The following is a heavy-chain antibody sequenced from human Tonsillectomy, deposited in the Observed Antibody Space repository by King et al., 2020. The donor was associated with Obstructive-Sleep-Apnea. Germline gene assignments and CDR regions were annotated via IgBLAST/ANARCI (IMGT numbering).Heavy chain of an antibody. V-gene: IGHV2-5*02. CDR3: ANSKAADGQGEIDY. CDR2: IYWDDDK. J-gene: IGHJ4*02. D-gene: IGHD6-13*01. Sequence: ITLKESGPTLVKPTQTLTLTCTFSGFSLSTSRVGVNWIRQPPGKALEWLALIYWDDDKGYSPSLKSRLTITKDTSKNQVVLTMTNMDPVDTGTYYCANSKAADGQGEIDYWGQGTLVTVSS. CDR1: GFSLSTSRVG.